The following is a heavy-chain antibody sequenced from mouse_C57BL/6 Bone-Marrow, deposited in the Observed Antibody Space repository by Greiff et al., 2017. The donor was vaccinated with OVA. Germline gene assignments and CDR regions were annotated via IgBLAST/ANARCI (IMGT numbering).Heavy chain of an antibody. D-gene: IGHD1-1*01. Sequence: QVTLKESGPGILQPSQTLSLTCSFSGFSLSTFGMGVVWIRQPPGKGLEWLAHIWWDDDKYYTPALKSRLTISKDTSKNQVFLKIASVDTADTATYYCATCGSSPHYWGQGTTLTVSS. CDR2: IWWDDDK. J-gene: IGHJ2*01. V-gene: IGHV8-8*01. CDR1: GFSLSTFGMG. CDR3: ATCGSSPHY.